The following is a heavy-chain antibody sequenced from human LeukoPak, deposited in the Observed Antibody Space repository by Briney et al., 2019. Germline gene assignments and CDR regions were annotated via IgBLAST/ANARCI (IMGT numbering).Heavy chain of an antibody. V-gene: IGHV4-4*07. D-gene: IGHD3-10*01. CDR2: IYTSGST. J-gene: IGHJ4*02. CDR1: GGSISSDY. Sequence: SDTLSLTCTVSGGSISSDYWSWIRQPAGKGLEWIGRIYTSGSTNYNPSLKSRVTMSVDTSKNQFSLKLSSVTAADTAVYYCARDKDYGNNYFDYWGQGTLVTVSS. CDR3: ARDKDYGNNYFDY.